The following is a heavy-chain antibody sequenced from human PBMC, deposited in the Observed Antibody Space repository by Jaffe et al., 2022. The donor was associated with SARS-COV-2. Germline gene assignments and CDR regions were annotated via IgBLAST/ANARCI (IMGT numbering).Heavy chain of an antibody. V-gene: IGHV3-48*02. Sequence: EVQLVESGGGLVQPGGSLRLSCAASGFTFSSYSMNWVRQAPGKGLEWLSYIGGTSNTVYYADSVKGRFTISRDNAKNSLYLQMNSLRDEDTAVYYCVRDLLYGLDCWGQGTLLTVSS. CDR2: IGGTSNTV. CDR3: VRDLLYGLDC. D-gene: IGHD3-10*01. J-gene: IGHJ4*02. CDR1: GFTFSSYS.